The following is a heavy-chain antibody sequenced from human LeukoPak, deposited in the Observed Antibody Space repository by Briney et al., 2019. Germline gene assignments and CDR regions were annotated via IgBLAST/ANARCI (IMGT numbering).Heavy chain of an antibody. CDR3: ATDRVPDSSSWFPPYYFDY. D-gene: IGHD6-13*01. CDR2: ISGSGGST. CDR1: GFTFSSHA. Sequence: GGSLRLSCAASGFTFSSHAMSWVRQAPGKGLEWVSAISGSGGSTYYADSVKGRFTISRDNSKNTLYLQMNSLRAEDTAVYYCATDRVPDSSSWFPPYYFDYWGQGTLVTVSS. V-gene: IGHV3-23*01. J-gene: IGHJ4*02.